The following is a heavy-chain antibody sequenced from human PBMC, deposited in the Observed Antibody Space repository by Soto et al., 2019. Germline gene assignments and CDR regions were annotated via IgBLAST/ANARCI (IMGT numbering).Heavy chain of an antibody. CDR3: ARPESPGRGYAFDI. V-gene: IGHV5-51*01. CDR1: GYSFTSYW. D-gene: IGHD1-26*01. CDR2: IYPGDSDT. J-gene: IGHJ3*02. Sequence: GESLKISCKGSGYSFTSYWIGWVRQMPGKGLEWMGIIYPGDSDTRYSPSFQGHVTISADKSISTAYLQWSSLKASVTAMYYCARPESPGRGYAFDIWGQGQWSPSPQ.